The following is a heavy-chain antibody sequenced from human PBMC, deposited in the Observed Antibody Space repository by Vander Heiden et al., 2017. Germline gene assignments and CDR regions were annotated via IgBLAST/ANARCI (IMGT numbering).Heavy chain of an antibody. V-gene: IGHV3-9*01. Sequence: EVQLVESGGGLVQPGRSLRLSCAASGFTFDDYAMHWVRQAPGKGLEWVSGISWNSGSIGYADSVKGRVTISRDNAKNSLYLHMNSLRAEDTALYYCAKDLFEGVGTAAGAFDIWVEGRMVTVYS. CDR3: AKDLFEGVGTAAGAFDI. CDR1: GFTFDDYA. D-gene: IGHD6-25*01. CDR2: ISWNSGSI. J-gene: IGHJ3*02.